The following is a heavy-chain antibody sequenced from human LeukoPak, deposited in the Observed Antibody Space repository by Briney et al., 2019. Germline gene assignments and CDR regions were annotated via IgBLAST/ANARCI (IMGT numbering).Heavy chain of an antibody. V-gene: IGHV4-34*01. CDR1: GGSFSGYY. D-gene: IGHD6-6*01. CDR2: INHSGST. Sequence: PSETLSLTCAVYGGSFSGYYWSWIRQPPGKGLEWIGEINHSGSTNYNPSLKSRVTISVDTSKNQFSLKLSSVTAADTAVYYCARGTYSSSSRRIYYYYYMDVWGKGTTVTVSS. CDR3: ARGTYSSSSRRIYYYYYMDV. J-gene: IGHJ6*03.